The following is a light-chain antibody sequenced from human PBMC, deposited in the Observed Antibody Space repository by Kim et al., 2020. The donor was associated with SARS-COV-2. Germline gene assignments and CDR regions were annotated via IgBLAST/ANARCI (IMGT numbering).Light chain of an antibody. J-gene: IGLJ1*01. Sequence: GSPGQSVTISCTGTSSDVGGYNYLSWYQQHPGKAPKLMIYEVSRRPSGVPDRFSGSKSGNTASLTVSGLQAEDEADYYCSSYAGKVFGTGTKVTVL. CDR3: SSYAGKV. CDR1: SSDVGGYNY. CDR2: EVS. V-gene: IGLV2-8*01.